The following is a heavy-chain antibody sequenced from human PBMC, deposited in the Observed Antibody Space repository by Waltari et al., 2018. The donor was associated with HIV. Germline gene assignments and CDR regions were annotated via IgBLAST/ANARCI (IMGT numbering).Heavy chain of an antibody. D-gene: IGHD6-19*01. CDR3: ARGIPSSSGWSVSDY. CDR2: FRAYNGNT. J-gene: IGHJ4*02. Sequence: QVQLVQSGAEVKKPGASVKASCKASGYTFTSYGISWVRPAPGQGLEGIGWFRAYNGNTHYAQTLQGRVTMTTDTSTSTAYMGLRSLRSDDTAVYYCARGIPSSSGWSVSDYWGQGTLVTVSS. CDR1: GYTFTSYG. V-gene: IGHV1-18*01.